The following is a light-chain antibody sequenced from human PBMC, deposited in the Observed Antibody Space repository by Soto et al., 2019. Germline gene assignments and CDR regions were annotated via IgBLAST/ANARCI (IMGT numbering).Light chain of an antibody. J-gene: IGKJ3*01. CDR1: QSISDY. V-gene: IGKV1-39*01. CDR3: QQSYSLPLT. Sequence: DIPMTQSPSSLSASVGDRVAITCRSSQSISDYFNWYQQKPGKALKLVIYGASNLQSGVPPRFSGSGSGSEFTLTISGLQPDDFAIYFCQQSYSLPLTFGPGTKVDV. CDR2: GAS.